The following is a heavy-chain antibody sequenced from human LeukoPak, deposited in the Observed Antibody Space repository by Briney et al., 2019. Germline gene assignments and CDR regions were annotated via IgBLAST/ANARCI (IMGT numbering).Heavy chain of an antibody. V-gene: IGHV3-73*01. D-gene: IGHD1-26*01. J-gene: IGHJ4*02. CDR3: TRQAIVGAN. Sequence: GGSLRLSCAASGFTFSGSAMHWVRQASGKGLEWVGRIRSKANNYATAYAASVKGRFTISRDDSKNTAYLQMNSLKTEDTAVYYCTRQAIVGANWGQGTLVTVSS. CDR2: IRSKANNYAT. CDR1: GFTFSGSA.